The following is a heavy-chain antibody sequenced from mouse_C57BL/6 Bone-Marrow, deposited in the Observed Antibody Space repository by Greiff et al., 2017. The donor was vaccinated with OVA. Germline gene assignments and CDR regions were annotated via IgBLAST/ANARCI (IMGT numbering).Heavy chain of an antibody. D-gene: IGHD2-1*01. Sequence: EVKVEESGGGLVKPGGSLKLSCAASGFTFSSYAMSWVRQTPEKRLEWVATISDGGSYTYYPDNVKGRFTISRDNAKNNLYLQMSHLKSEDTAMYDCARDRGGNYLDFDYWGQGTTLTVSS. CDR2: ISDGGSYT. J-gene: IGHJ2*01. CDR1: GFTFSSYA. CDR3: ARDRGGNYLDFDY. V-gene: IGHV5-4*01.